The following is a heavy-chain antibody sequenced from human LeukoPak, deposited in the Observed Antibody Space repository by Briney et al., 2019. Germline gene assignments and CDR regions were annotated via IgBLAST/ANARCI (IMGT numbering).Heavy chain of an antibody. CDR1: GFTFSSCA. CDR2: ISGSGGNT. V-gene: IGHV3-23*01. Sequence: AGSLRLSCAASGFTFSSCAMSWVRQAPGKGLEWVSAISGSGGNTYYADSVKGRFTISRDNSKNTLYLQMNSLRAEDTAVYYCAKVPLSAAGGWFDPWGQGTLVTVSS. J-gene: IGHJ5*02. D-gene: IGHD6-13*01. CDR3: AKVPLSAAGGWFDP.